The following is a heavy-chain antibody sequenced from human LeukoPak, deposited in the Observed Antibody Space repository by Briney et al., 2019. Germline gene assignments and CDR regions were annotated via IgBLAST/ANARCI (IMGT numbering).Heavy chain of an antibody. CDR3: ARGIILVRGGGHGLDV. D-gene: IGHD3-10*01. J-gene: IGHJ6*02. Sequence: SGPTLVNPTQTLTLTCTFSGFSLSTTGMWVTWIRQPPGKALEWLARIEWDDDKYYSTSLKTRLTISKDTSKKQVVLIMTNMDPVDTATYYCARGIILVRGGGHGLDVWGQGTTVTVSS. CDR2: IEWDDDK. V-gene: IGHV2-70*11. CDR1: GFSLSTTGMW.